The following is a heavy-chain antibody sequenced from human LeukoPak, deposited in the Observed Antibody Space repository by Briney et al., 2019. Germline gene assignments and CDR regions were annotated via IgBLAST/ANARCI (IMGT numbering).Heavy chain of an antibody. V-gene: IGHV1-2*02. CDR1: GYTFTGYY. D-gene: IGHD3-16*01. CDR2: INPNSGGT. CDR3: ARDLEVAASWGYYYGMDV. Sequence: ASVKVSCKASGYTFTGYYMHWVRQAPGQGLEWMGWINPNSGGTNYAQKFQGRVTMTRDTSISTAYMELSRLRSDDTAVYYCARDLEVAASWGYYYGMDVWGQGTTVTVSS. J-gene: IGHJ6*02.